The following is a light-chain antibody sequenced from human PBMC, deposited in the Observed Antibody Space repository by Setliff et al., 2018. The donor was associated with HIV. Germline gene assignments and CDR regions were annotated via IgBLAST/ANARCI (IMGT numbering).Light chain of an antibody. CDR2: EVT. V-gene: IGLV2-23*02. J-gene: IGLJ1*01. Sequence: QSVLTQPASVSGSPGQSVTISCSGTSSDVGSHNLVSWYQQHPDKAPKVMIYEVTKRPSGISNRFSGSKSGNTASLTISGLQAEDEADYYCCSYAGNSTYVFGTGTKVPS. CDR3: CSYAGNSTYV. CDR1: SSDVGSHNL.